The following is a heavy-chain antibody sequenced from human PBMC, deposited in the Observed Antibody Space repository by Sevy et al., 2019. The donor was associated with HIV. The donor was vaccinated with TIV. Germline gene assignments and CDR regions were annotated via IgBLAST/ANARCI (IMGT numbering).Heavy chain of an antibody. V-gene: IGHV3-30*02. CDR2: VRNDGSNK. D-gene: IGHD2-8*01. CDR3: ARGRKTTEEWLEELDYYYGLDV. Sequence: GGSLRLSCAASGFALTTSDMHWVSQAPGKGLESVAYVRNDGSNKYYADSVRDRFTISRDSPKNTLYLQMNSLRDEDTTIYYCARGRKTTEEWLEELDYYYGLDVWGQGTTVTVSS. J-gene: IGHJ6*02. CDR1: GFALTTSD.